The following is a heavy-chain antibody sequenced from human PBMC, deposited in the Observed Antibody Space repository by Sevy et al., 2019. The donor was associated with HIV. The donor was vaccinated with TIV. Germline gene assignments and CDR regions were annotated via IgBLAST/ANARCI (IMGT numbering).Heavy chain of an antibody. CDR3: AGIAAAGTWDYYYYYMDV. CDR1: GGTFSSYA. D-gene: IGHD6-13*01. Sequence: ASVKVSCKASGGTFSSYAISWVRQAPGQGLEWMGRIIPIFGTANYAQKFQGRVTITADESTSTAYMELSSLRSEDTAVYYCAGIAAAGTWDYYYYYMDVWGKGTTVTVSS. J-gene: IGHJ6*03. V-gene: IGHV1-69*13. CDR2: IIPIFGTA.